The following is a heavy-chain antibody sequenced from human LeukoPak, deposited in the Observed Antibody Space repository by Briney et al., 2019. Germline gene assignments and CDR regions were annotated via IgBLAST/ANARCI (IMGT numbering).Heavy chain of an antibody. V-gene: IGHV3-7*01. CDR3: ARLFGSHDY. CDR1: GFSFTKYM. D-gene: IGHD1-26*01. J-gene: IGHJ4*02. CDR2: IKQDGSEE. Sequence: PGGSLRLSCAASGFSFTKYMMSWVRQAPGKGLEWAASIKQDGSEEYYVESMKGRFTISRDNAKNSLYLQMNSLRDEDTAIYYCARLFGSHDYWGQGTLVPVTS.